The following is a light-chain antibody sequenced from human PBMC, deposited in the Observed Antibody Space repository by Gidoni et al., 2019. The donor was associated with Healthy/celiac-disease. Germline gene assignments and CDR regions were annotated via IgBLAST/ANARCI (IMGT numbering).Light chain of an antibody. CDR1: QSVSSN. V-gene: IGKV3-15*01. CDR3: QQYNNWPQT. Sequence: PATLSVPPGERATLSCRASQSVSSNLAWYQQKPGQAPRLLIYGASTRATGIPARFSGSGSGTEFTLTISSLQSEDFAVYYCQQYNNWPQTFVQGTKVEIK. J-gene: IGKJ1*01. CDR2: GAS.